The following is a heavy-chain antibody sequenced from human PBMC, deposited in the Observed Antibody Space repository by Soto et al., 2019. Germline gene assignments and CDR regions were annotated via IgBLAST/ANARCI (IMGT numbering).Heavy chain of an antibody. D-gene: IGHD1-1*01. CDR3: ERPEGTGWAY. J-gene: IGHJ4*02. V-gene: IGHV5-51*01. CDR2: IYPGDSDT. CDR1: GYIFSGYW. Sequence: GESLKISCKVSGYIFSGYWIGWVRQMPGRGLEWMGVIYPGDSDTRYSPSFQGQVTISADKSISTAYLQWSNLKASDTAMYYCERPEGTGWAYWGQGTLATVSS.